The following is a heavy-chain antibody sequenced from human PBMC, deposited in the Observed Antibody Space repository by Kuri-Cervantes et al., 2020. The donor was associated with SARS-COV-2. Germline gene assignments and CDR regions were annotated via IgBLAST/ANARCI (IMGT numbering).Heavy chain of an antibody. CDR1: GFTFSSYG. V-gene: IGHV3-33*01. Sequence: GGSLRLSCAVSGFTFSSYGMHWVRQAPGKGLEWVAVIWYDGSNKYYADSVKGRFTISRDNSKNTLYLQMNSLRAEDTAVYYCARDLSTVLGEDYFDYWGQGTLVTVSS. CDR2: IWYDGSNK. CDR3: ARDLSTVLGEDYFDY. J-gene: IGHJ4*02. D-gene: IGHD2-8*01.